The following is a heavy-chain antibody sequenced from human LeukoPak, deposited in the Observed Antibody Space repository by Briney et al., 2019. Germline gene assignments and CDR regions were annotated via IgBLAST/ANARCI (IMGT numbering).Heavy chain of an antibody. CDR3: ARGKSGYEFPSYWYFDL. CDR2: INHSGST. Sequence: SETLSLTCAVYGGSFSGYYWSWIRQPPGKGLGWIGEINHSGSTNYNPSLKSRVTISVDTSKNQFSLKLSSVTAADTAVYYCARGKSGYEFPSYWYFDLWGRGTLVTVSS. V-gene: IGHV4-34*01. D-gene: IGHD5-12*01. CDR1: GGSFSGYY. J-gene: IGHJ2*01.